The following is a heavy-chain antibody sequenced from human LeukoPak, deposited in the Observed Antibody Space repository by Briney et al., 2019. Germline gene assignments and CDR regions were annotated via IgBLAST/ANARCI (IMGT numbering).Heavy chain of an antibody. CDR2: INPNSGGT. Sequence: ASVKVSCKASGYTLTGYYMHWVRQAPGQGLEWMGWINPNSGGTNYAQKFQGRVTMTRDTSISTAYMELSRLRSDDTAVYYCARANCGGDCALFDYWGQGTLVTVSS. J-gene: IGHJ4*02. D-gene: IGHD2-21*01. V-gene: IGHV1-2*02. CDR1: GYTLTGYY. CDR3: ARANCGGDCALFDY.